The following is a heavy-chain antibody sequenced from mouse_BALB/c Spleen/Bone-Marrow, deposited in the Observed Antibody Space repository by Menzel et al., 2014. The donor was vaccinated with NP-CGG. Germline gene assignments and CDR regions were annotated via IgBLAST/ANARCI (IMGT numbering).Heavy chain of an antibody. CDR2: IWAGGST. CDR1: GFSLTSYG. CDR3: ARVSYYEGAMDY. Sequence: VKLMESGPGLVAPSQSLSITCTVSGFSLTSYGVHWVRRPPGKVLEWLGVIWAGGSTNYNSAHISRLSISKDNSKSQVFLKMNILQTDDTAMYYCARVSYYEGAMDYWGQGTSVTVSS. V-gene: IGHV2-9*02. D-gene: IGHD1-1*01. J-gene: IGHJ4*01.